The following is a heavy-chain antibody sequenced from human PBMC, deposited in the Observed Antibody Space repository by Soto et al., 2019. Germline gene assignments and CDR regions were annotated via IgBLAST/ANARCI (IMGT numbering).Heavy chain of an antibody. D-gene: IGHD3-22*01. Sequence: SETLSLTCAVSGYSISDGFYWGWVRQPPGKGLEWIGSVSPSGSTYYNPSLRGRVIISVDTSKNQFSLKLSSVTAADTAVYYCARHTSLDSRVYFDYWGQGTLVTVSS. J-gene: IGHJ4*02. CDR3: ARHTSLDSRVYFDY. V-gene: IGHV4-38-2*01. CDR2: VSPSGST. CDR1: GYSISDGFY.